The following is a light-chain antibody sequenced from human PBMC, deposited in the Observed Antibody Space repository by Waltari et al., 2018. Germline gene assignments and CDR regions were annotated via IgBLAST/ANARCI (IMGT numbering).Light chain of an antibody. CDR2: EDR. Sequence: SYELTQPPSVSVSPGQTASITCSGDKLGDKYASWYQQKPGQSPVLVIYEDRRRPSGIPERFSGPNSGNTATLTISGTQAMDEADYYCQAWDSSIVFGGGTKLTVL. CDR1: KLGDKY. J-gene: IGLJ2*01. V-gene: IGLV3-1*01. CDR3: QAWDSSIV.